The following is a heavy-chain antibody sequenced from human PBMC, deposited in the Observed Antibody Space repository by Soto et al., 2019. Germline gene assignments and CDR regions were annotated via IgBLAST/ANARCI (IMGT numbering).Heavy chain of an antibody. CDR1: GYTFTIYY. Sequence: GASVKVSCKASGYTFTIYYMHWVRQAPGQGLEWMGIINPSGGSTSYAQKFQGRVTMTRDTSTSTVYMELSSLRSEDTAVYYCARDLYYYGSGSDAFDIWGQGTMVTVSS. V-gene: IGHV1-46*03. CDR3: ARDLYYYGSGSDAFDI. D-gene: IGHD3-10*01. J-gene: IGHJ3*02. CDR2: INPSGGST.